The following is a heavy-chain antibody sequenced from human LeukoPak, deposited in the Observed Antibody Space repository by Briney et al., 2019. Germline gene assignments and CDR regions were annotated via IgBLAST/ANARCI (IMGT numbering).Heavy chain of an antibody. D-gene: IGHD6-13*01. V-gene: IGHV3-43*01. CDR2: INWGGGST. CDR1: GFTFDDYT. J-gene: IGHJ4*02. Sequence: GGSLRLSCAASGFTFDDYTMHWVRQAPGKGLEWVSLINWGGGSTNYADSVKGRFTISRDNSKNSLYLQMNSLRTEDTALYYCAKDLGEQQLPGYWDQGTLVTVSS. CDR3: AKDLGEQQLPGY.